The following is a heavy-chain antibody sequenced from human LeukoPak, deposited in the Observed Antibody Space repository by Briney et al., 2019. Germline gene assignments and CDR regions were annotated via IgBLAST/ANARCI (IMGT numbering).Heavy chain of an antibody. Sequence: GGSLRLSCATSGFTLGYYQMNWVRQAPGKGLEWVSYINVVNGAIYYADSVKGRFTTSRDNSKNTLFLQMNSLRAEDTAIYYCAKYGPQDSGSSHFDYWGQGALVTVSS. CDR1: GFTLGYYQ. CDR2: INVVNGAI. D-gene: IGHD1-26*01. J-gene: IGHJ4*02. V-gene: IGHV3-48*01. CDR3: AKYGPQDSGSSHFDY.